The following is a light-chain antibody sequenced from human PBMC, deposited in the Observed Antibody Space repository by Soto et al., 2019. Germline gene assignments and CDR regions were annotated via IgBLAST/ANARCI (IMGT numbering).Light chain of an antibody. CDR3: SSYTTSSGV. V-gene: IGLV2-14*01. CDR2: EVS. Sequence: QSALTQPASVSGSPGQSITISCTGTSSDVGNYKYISWYQQHPGKAPKLMIYEVSNRPSGVSNRFPGSKSGNTASLTISGLQAEDEADYYCSSYTTSSGVFGTGTKVTV. J-gene: IGLJ1*01. CDR1: SSDVGNYKY.